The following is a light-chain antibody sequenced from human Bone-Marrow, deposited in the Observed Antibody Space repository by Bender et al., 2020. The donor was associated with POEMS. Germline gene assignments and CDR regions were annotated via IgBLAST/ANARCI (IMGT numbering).Light chain of an antibody. J-gene: IGLJ1*01. CDR1: SSNIGAGYD. CDR2: GNT. CDR3: QSYDRSLSGYV. Sequence: QSVLTQPPSVSGAPGQRVTISCTGSSSNIGAGYDVHWYQQLPGTAPKLLIYGNTNRPSGVPDRFSGSTSGTSASLAIAGLQADDEADYYCQSYDRSLSGYVFGAGTKVTVL. V-gene: IGLV1-40*01.